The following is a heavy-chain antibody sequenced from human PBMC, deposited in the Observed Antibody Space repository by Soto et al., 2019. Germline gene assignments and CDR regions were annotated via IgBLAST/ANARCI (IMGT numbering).Heavy chain of an antibody. CDR1: GYTFTDYY. CDR2: INHNSGDT. Sequence: QVQLVQSGAEVKKPGASVRVSCKASGYTFTDYYIQWVRQAPGQGLEWMGWINHNSGDTNYAQKFQGRVTLTRDTAISTAYMELSSLRSDDTAVYFRASGVISVSGLDFWGQGTLLTVSP. CDR3: ASGVISVSGLDF. J-gene: IGHJ4*02. D-gene: IGHD4-4*01. V-gene: IGHV1-2*02.